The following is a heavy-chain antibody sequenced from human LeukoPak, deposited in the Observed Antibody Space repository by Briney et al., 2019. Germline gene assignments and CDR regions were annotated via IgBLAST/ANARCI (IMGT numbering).Heavy chain of an antibody. CDR3: ARGANYPDY. Sequence: GGSLRLSCEASGLSFRSYIMNWVRRPPGKGLEWIASINNDGDKRYYADSVKGRFIISRDNAKKSLSLQMNSLTADDTAVYFCARGANYPDYWGQGTLVTVSS. V-gene: IGHV3-21*04. CDR1: GLSFRSYI. D-gene: IGHD3-10*01. J-gene: IGHJ4*02. CDR2: INNDGDKR.